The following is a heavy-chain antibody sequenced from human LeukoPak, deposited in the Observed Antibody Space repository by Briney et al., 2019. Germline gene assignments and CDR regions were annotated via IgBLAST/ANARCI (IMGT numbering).Heavy chain of an antibody. CDR3: ARAATVTGRWYFDR. CDR1: GYTFTSYW. Sequence: GESLIISCAGSGYTFTSYWISWVRQMPGKGLEWMGWIDPRNSNSKYSPSSQGHVSMSIDKSITTAYLQWFSLEASDTATYYCARAATVTGRWYFDRWGRGPPVIVSS. D-gene: IGHD4-17*01. V-gene: IGHV5-10-1*01. J-gene: IGHJ2*01. CDR2: IDPRNSNS.